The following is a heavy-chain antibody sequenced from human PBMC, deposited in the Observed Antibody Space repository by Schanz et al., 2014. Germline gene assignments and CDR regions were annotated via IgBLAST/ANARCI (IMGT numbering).Heavy chain of an antibody. CDR1: GFTFSTHA. CDR3: ARDRRNADLDY. Sequence: EVQLVESGGGVVQPGRSLRLSCAASGFTFSTHAMHWVRQAPGKGPEWVANIKHDGSVKDYVDSVEGRFTISRDNAKRSLFLQMNSLRAEDTALYYCARDRRNADLDYWGQGTLVTVSS. V-gene: IGHV3-7*01. CDR2: IKHDGSVK. J-gene: IGHJ4*02. D-gene: IGHD1-1*01.